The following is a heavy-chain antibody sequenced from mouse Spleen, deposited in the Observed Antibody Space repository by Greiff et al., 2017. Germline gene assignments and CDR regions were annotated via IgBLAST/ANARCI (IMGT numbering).Heavy chain of an antibody. J-gene: IGHJ4*01. Sequence: EVQRVESGGGLVKPGGSLKLSCAASGFTFSDYGMHWVRQAPEKGLEWVAYISSGSSTIYYADTVKGRFTISRDNPKNTLFLQMTSLRSEDTAMYYCARYHYGNYGAMDYWGQGTSVTVSS. CDR2: ISSGSSTI. D-gene: IGHD2-1*01. CDR3: ARYHYGNYGAMDY. CDR1: GFTFSDYG. V-gene: IGHV5-17*01.